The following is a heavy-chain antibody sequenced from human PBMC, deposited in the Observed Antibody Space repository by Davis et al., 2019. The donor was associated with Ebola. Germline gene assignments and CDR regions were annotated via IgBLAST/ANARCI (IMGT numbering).Heavy chain of an antibody. CDR3: ARPRKLSAMAFGAFDI. J-gene: IGHJ3*02. D-gene: IGHD5-18*01. Sequence: SETLSLTCTVSGGSVSNYYWSWIRQPPGKGLEWIGQINHSGSTNYNPSLKSRVTISVDTSKNQFSLKLSSVTAADTAVYYCARPRKLSAMAFGAFDIWGQGTMVTVSS. V-gene: IGHV4-34*01. CDR2: INHSGST. CDR1: GGSVSNYY.